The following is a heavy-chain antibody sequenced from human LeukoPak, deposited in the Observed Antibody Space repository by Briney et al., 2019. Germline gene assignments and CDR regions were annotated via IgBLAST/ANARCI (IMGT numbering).Heavy chain of an antibody. CDR1: GGSFSGYY. D-gene: IGHD3-22*01. CDR3: ASSGSPRHNPHYDSSGYHGAFDI. J-gene: IGHJ3*02. CDR2: INHSGST. Sequence: PSETLSLTCAVYGGSFSGYYWSWIRQPPGKGLEWIGEINHSGSTNYNPSLKSRVTISVDTSKNQFSLKLSSVTAADTAVYYCASSGSPRHNPHYDSSGYHGAFDIWGQGTMVTVSS. V-gene: IGHV4-34*01.